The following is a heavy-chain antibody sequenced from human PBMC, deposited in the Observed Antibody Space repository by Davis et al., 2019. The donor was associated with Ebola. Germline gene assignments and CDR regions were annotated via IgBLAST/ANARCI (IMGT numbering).Heavy chain of an antibody. CDR2: ISNIGWT. J-gene: IGHJ6*03. V-gene: IGHV4-59*01. CDR3: ARTTLPDPPSHYYFFMDV. D-gene: IGHD1-1*01. CDR1: GDSISTYS. Sequence: MPSETLSLTCTVSGDSISTYSWSWIRQPPGKGLEWIGYISNIGWTNYNASLKSRVTISVDTSKNHFSPRPSSVIAADTAVYYCARTTLPDPPSHYYFFMDVWGKGTTVTVSS.